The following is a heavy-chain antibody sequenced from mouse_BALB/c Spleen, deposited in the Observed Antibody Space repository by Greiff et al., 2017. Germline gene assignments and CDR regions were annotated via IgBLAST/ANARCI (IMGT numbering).Heavy chain of an antibody. CDR2: ISSGSSTI. J-gene: IGHJ4*01. D-gene: IGHD4-1*02. Sequence: EVKVVESGGGLVQPGGSRKLSCAASGFTFSSFGMHWVRQAPEKGLEWVAYISSGSSTIYYADTVKGRFTISRDNPKNTLFLQMTSLRSEDTAMYYCARSTGTKAMDYWGQGTSVTVSS. CDR3: ARSTGTKAMDY. CDR1: GFTFSSFG. V-gene: IGHV5-17*02.